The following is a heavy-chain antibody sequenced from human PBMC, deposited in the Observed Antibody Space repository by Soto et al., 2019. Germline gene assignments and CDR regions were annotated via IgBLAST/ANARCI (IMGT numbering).Heavy chain of an antibody. CDR2: IYPGDSDT. V-gene: IGHV5-51*01. CDR3: ARHLPHYGSGSSGNGMDV. J-gene: IGHJ6*02. Sequence: PGESLKISCKGSGYSFTSYWIGGVRQMPGKGLGGRGIIYPGDSDTRYSPSFQGQVTISADKSISTAYLQWSSLKASDTAMYYCARHLPHYGSGSSGNGMDVWGQGTTVTVSS. CDR1: GYSFTSYW. D-gene: IGHD3-10*01.